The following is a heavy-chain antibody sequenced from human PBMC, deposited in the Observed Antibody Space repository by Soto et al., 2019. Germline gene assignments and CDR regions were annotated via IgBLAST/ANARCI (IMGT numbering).Heavy chain of an antibody. Sequence: EVQLLESGGGLVQPGGSLRLSCAASGFTFSSYAMSWVRQAPGKGLEWVSAISGSGGSTYYADSMKGRFTISRDNSKNTRYLQMNSLRAEDTAVYYCANASGWFGEFDYWGQGPLVTVSS. CDR1: GFTFSSYA. J-gene: IGHJ4*02. CDR2: ISGSGGST. D-gene: IGHD3-10*01. V-gene: IGHV3-23*01. CDR3: ANASGWFGEFDY.